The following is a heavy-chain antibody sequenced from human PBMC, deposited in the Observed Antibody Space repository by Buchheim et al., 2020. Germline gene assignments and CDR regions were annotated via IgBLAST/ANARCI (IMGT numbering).Heavy chain of an antibody. CDR2: IKQDGSEK. J-gene: IGHJ6*02. CDR1: GFTFSSYW. D-gene: IGHD5-24*01. CDR3: ARDVVEMATISGGYYYYGMDV. V-gene: IGHV3-7*01. Sequence: EVQLVESGGGLVQPGGSLRLSCAASGFTFSSYWMSWVRQAPGKGLEWVANIKQDGSEKYYVDSVKGRFTTSRDNAKNSLYLQMNSLRAEDTAVYYCARDVVEMATISGGYYYYGMDVWGQGTT.